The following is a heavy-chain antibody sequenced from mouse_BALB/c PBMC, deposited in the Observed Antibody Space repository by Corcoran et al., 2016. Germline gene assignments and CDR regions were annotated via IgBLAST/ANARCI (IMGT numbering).Heavy chain of an antibody. CDR1: GYTFTNYG. D-gene: IGHD2-4*01. CDR3: ARWGTTMITSYFDY. Sequence: QIQLVQSGPELKKPGETVKISCKASGYTFTNYGMNWVKQAPGKGLKWMGWINTYTGEPTYADDFKGRFAFSLETSASTAYLQINNLNNEDMATYFCARWGTTMITSYFDYWGQGTTLTVSS. J-gene: IGHJ2*01. CDR2: INTYTGEP. V-gene: IGHV9-1*02.